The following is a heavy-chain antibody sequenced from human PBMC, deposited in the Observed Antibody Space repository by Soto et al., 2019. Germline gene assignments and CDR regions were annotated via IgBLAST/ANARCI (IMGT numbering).Heavy chain of an antibody. CDR3: ARGIVGAPGHAFDI. Sequence: GGSLRLSCAASGFTFSGHGMHWVRQAPGKGLEWVAIVRSSSSYIYYADSVKGRFTISRDNAKNSLYLQMNSLRAEDTAVYYCARGIVGAPGHAFDIWGQGTMVTVSS. J-gene: IGHJ3*02. D-gene: IGHD1-26*01. CDR2: VRSSSSYI. CDR1: GFTFSGHG. V-gene: IGHV3-21*01.